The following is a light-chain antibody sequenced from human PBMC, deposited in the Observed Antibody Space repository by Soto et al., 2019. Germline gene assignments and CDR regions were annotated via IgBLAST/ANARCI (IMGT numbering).Light chain of an antibody. Sequence: QSVLTQPRSVSGSPGQSVTISCTGTSSDVGGYHYVSWYQHHPGKAPKLVIFDVNRRPSGVPHRCSGSKSDNTASLTISGLPAEDAADYYCCSYVCSYIDVFGTGTKVTVL. CDR2: DVN. J-gene: IGLJ1*01. V-gene: IGLV2-11*01. CDR3: CSYVCSYIDV. CDR1: SSDVGGYHY.